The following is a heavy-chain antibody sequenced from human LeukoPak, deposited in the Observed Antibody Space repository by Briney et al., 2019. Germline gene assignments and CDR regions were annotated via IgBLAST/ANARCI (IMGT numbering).Heavy chain of an antibody. CDR2: ISAYNGNT. V-gene: IGHV1-18*01. D-gene: IGHD3-3*02. J-gene: IGHJ6*02. CDR3: ARDALPFLEWLLATSMDV. CDR1: GYTFTSYG. Sequence: GASVKVSCKASGYTFTSYGISWVRQAPGQGLEWMGWISAYNGNTNYAQKLQGRVTMTTDTSTSTAYMELRSLRSDDTAVYYCARDALPFLEWLLATSMDVWGQGTTVTVSS.